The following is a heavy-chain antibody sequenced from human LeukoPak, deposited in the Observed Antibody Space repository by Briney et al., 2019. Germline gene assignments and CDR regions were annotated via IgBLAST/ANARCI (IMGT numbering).Heavy chain of an antibody. CDR3: ARLTAIIAAAGTLY. D-gene: IGHD6-13*01. J-gene: IGHJ4*02. Sequence: SETLSLTCTVSGGSISSSSYYWGWIRQPPGKGLEWIGSIYYSGSTYYNPSLKSRVTISVDTSKNQFSLKLSSVTAADTAVYYCARLTAIIAAAGTLYWGQGTLVTVSS. CDR2: IYYSGST. CDR1: GGSISSSSYY. V-gene: IGHV4-39*07.